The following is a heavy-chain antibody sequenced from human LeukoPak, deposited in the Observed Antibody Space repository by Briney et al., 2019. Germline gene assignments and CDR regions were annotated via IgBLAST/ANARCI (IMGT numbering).Heavy chain of an antibody. D-gene: IGHD3-3*01. CDR1: GYTFTGHY. Sequence: ASVKVSCKASGYTFTGHYMHWVRQAPGQGLEWMGWINPNSGGTNYAQKFQGRVTMTRDTSISTAYMELSRLRSDDTAVYYCARASDFWTDWFDPWGQGTLVTVSS. CDR3: ARASDFWTDWFDP. CDR2: INPNSGGT. J-gene: IGHJ5*02. V-gene: IGHV1-2*02.